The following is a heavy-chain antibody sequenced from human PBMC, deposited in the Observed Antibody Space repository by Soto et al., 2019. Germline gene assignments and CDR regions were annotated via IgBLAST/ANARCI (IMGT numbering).Heavy chain of an antibody. CDR2: INSDGSST. V-gene: IGHV3-74*01. CDR1: GFTFSSYW. J-gene: IGHJ4*02. CDR3: ARDPGIAVADHYFDY. D-gene: IGHD6-19*01. Sequence: GESLKISCAASGFTFSSYWMHWVRQAPGKGLVWVSRINSDGSSTSYADSVKGRFTISRDNAKNTLYLQMNSLRAEDTAVYYCARDPGIAVADHYFDYWGQGTLVTVSS.